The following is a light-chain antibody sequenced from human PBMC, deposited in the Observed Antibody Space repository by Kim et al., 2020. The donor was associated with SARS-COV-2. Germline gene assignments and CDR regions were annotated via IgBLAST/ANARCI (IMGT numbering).Light chain of an antibody. CDR1: SSNIGSNY. V-gene: IGLV1-47*01. CDR3: AGWDDNLSGGV. J-gene: IGLJ3*02. Sequence: GQRVTISCSGSSSNIGSNYVYWYQQLPGTAPKLLISRNNQRPSGVPDRFSGSKSGTSASLAISGLRSEDEADYYCAGWDDNLSGGVFGGGTQLTVL. CDR2: RNN.